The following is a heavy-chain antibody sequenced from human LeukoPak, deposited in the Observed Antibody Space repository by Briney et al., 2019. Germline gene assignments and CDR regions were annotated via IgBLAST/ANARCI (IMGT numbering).Heavy chain of an antibody. Sequence: GGSLRLSCVASGFTFSTYTMNWIRQAPGKGLEWVSGSIGSGGSTYYADSVKGRLTISTDNSKNTLYLQMNSLRAEDTAVYYCARGDTAVARSFDYWGQGTLVTVSS. V-gene: IGHV3-23*01. CDR2: SIGSGGST. CDR1: GFTFSTYT. CDR3: ARGDTAVARSFDY. D-gene: IGHD5-18*01. J-gene: IGHJ4*02.